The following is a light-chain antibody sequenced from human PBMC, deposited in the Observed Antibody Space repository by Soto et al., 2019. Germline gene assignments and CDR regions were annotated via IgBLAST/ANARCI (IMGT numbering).Light chain of an antibody. CDR3: HQRINWPRT. CDR1: QSVSSY. J-gene: IGKJ2*01. Sequence: DIVLTQSPATLSLSPGERATLSCRASQSVSSYLAWYQQKPGQAPRLLIYDASNRATGIPARFSGSGSGTDFPLTISSLGPEDSAVYYCHQRINWPRTFGQGTKLEIK. V-gene: IGKV3-11*01. CDR2: DAS.